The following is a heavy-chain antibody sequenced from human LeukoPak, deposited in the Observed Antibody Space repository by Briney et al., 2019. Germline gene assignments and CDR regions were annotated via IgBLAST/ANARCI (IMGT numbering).Heavy chain of an antibody. D-gene: IGHD3-10*01. V-gene: IGHV3-23*01. CDR1: GFTFSTYT. CDR2: ISGSGDST. J-gene: IGHJ4*02. Sequence: GGSLRLSCAASGFTFSTYTMSWVRQAPGKGLEWVSAISGSGDSTKYADSVKGRFTISRDNSKNTLYLQMSSLRAEDTAVYYCAKRLVQGFIIALDYWGQGTLVTVSS. CDR3: AKRLVQGFIIALDY.